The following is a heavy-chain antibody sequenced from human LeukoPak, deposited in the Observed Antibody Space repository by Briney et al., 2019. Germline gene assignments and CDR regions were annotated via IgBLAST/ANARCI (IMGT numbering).Heavy chain of an antibody. CDR3: ARGGGYCSGGSCYSRLVY. D-gene: IGHD2-15*01. CDR1: GVTFSSYA. V-gene: IGHV1-69*04. J-gene: IGHJ4*02. Sequence: TVRVSCKASGVTFSSYAISWVRQAPGQGLKWMGRIIPIFGIANYAQKFQGRVTITADKSTSTAYMELSSLRSEDTAVYYCARGGGYCSGGSCYSRLVYWGQGTLVTVSS. CDR2: IIPIFGIA.